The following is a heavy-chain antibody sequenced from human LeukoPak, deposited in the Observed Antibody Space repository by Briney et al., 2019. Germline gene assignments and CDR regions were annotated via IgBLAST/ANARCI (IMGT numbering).Heavy chain of an antibody. V-gene: IGHV3-9*01. CDR3: AKDGIVGASDDDY. D-gene: IGHD1-26*01. CDR2: ISWNSGSI. Sequence: PGGSLRLSCAASGFTFDDYAMHWVRQAPGKGLEWVSGISWNSGSIDYADSVKGRFTISRDNAKNSLYLQMNSLRAEDTAVYYCAKDGIVGASDDDYWGQGTLVTVSS. J-gene: IGHJ4*02. CDR1: GFTFDDYA.